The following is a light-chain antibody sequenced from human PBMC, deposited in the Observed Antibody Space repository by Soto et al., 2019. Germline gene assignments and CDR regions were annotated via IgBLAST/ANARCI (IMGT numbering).Light chain of an antibody. CDR2: GAS. CDR1: QSVSSN. V-gene: IGKV3-15*01. CDR3: QQYHNWPSLFT. Sequence: EIVMTQSPATLSVSPGERATLSCRASQSVSSNLAWYQQKPGQGPRLLIYGASTRATGIPARFSGSGSGTEFTLTITSLQSEDFAVYYCQQYHNWPSLFTFGPGTKVHIK. J-gene: IGKJ3*01.